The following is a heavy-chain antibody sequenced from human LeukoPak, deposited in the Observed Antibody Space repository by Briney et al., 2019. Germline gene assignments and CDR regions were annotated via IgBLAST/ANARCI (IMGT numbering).Heavy chain of an antibody. Sequence: ASVTVSCKASGYTFTTYKMHWVRQAPGQGLEWVGIINPSDGDRRNAQKFQGRVTMTRDTSTSTVYMELSSLRSEDTAVYYCAKDSGSYSADYWGQGTLVTVSS. D-gene: IGHD3-10*01. CDR1: GYTFTTYK. CDR2: INPSDGDR. J-gene: IGHJ4*02. CDR3: AKDSGSYSADY. V-gene: IGHV1-46*01.